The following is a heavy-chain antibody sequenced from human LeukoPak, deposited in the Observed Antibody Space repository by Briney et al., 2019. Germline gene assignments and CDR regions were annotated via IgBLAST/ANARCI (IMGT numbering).Heavy chain of an antibody. CDR3: ARSSGSYYNKSYYYYGMDV. CDR2: IKPSGRP. Sequence: SETLSLTCAVYGGSFSGYYWSWIRQPPGEGLEWIGEIKPSGRPNYNPTPKSRFTISVDTSKNQFSLKLSSVTAADTAVYYCARSSGSYYNKSYYYYGMDVWGQGTTVTVSS. CDR1: GGSFSGYY. V-gene: IGHV4-34*01. D-gene: IGHD3-10*01. J-gene: IGHJ6*02.